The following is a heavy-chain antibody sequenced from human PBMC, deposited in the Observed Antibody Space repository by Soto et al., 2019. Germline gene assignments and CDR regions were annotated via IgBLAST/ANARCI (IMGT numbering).Heavy chain of an antibody. CDR3: SRQTVSCHDY. D-gene: IGHD2-2*01. CDR2: IRSKADNYAT. Sequence: EVQLVESGGGLVQPGGSLKLSCAASGFTFSGSHMHWVRQASGKGLEWVGHIRSKADNYATAYAASVKGRFLISRDDSKNTAYLQMNSQNTEDTAVYYCSRQTVSCHDYWGQGILVTVSS. J-gene: IGHJ4*02. CDR1: GFTFSGSH. V-gene: IGHV3-73*01.